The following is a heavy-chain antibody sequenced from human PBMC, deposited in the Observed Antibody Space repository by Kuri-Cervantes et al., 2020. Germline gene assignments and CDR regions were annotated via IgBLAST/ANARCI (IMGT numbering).Heavy chain of an antibody. CDR1: GFTFDDYA. CDR3: ARDRGIIVGATSGYFDY. V-gene: IGHV3-9*01. J-gene: IGHJ4*02. Sequence: SLKISCAASGFTFDDYAIHWVRQAPEKGLEWVSGISWNSGSIGYADSVKGRFTISRDNSKNTLYLQMNSLRAEDTAVYYCARDRGIIVGATSGYFDYWGQGTLVTVSS. D-gene: IGHD1-26*01. CDR2: ISWNSGSI.